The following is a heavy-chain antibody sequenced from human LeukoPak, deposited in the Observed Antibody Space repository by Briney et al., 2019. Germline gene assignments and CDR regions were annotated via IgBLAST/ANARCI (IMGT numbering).Heavy chain of an antibody. V-gene: IGHV4-39*01. D-gene: IGHD1-7*01. CDR1: GGSISSSSYY. CDR3: ARQGLSITGTTHFDY. CDR2: IYYSGST. Sequence: SETLSLTCTVSGGSISSSSYYWGWIRQPPGKGLEWIGSIYYSGSTNYNPSLKSRVTISVDTSKNQFSLKLSSVTAADTAVYYCARQGLSITGTTHFDYWGQGTLVTVSS. J-gene: IGHJ4*02.